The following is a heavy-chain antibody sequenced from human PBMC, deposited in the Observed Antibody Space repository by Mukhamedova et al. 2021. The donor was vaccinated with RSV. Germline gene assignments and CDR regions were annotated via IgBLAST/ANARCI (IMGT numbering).Heavy chain of an antibody. J-gene: IGHJ4*01. CDR1: GFSLSSFS. CDR2: STSSSTYI. V-gene: IGHV3-21*01. CDR3: ARELGQQEGEDYF. D-gene: IGHD6-13*01. Sequence: GFSLSSFSLSWVRQAPGQGREWVASSTSSSTYIKYSKSVKGRFTISRDNAKKFVYLQMNSLRAEDTAVYYCARELGQQEGEDYF.